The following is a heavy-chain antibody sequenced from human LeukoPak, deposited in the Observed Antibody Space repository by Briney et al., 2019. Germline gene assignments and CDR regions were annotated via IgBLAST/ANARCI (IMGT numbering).Heavy chain of an antibody. CDR3: AGYSSGWSSGGGY. J-gene: IGHJ4*02. D-gene: IGHD6-19*01. Sequence: SETLSLTCIVSGGSISSLTYYWGWIRQPPGRGLGWIASIYYSGTTYYSPSLKSRVTISVNRSNNQFSLRLTSVTAADTAVYFCAGYSSGWSSGGGYWGQGTLVTVSS. CDR2: IYYSGTT. CDR1: GGSISSLTYY. V-gene: IGHV4-39*01.